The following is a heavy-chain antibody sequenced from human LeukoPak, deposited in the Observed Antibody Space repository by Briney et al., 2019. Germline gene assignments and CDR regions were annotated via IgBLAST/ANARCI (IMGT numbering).Heavy chain of an antibody. V-gene: IGHV4-31*03. CDR3: ARVGATVSIDI. Sequence: SETLSLTCTVSGGSISSGGYYWSWIRQHPGRGLEWTGYIYYSGSTYYNPSLKRRVTISVDTSKNQFSLKLSSVTAADTAVYYCARVGATVSIDIWGQGTMVTVSS. D-gene: IGHD1-26*01. CDR1: GGSISSGGYY. CDR2: IYYSGST. J-gene: IGHJ3*02.